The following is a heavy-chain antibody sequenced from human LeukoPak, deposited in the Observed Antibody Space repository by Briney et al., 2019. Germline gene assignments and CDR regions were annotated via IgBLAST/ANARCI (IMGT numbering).Heavy chain of an antibody. J-gene: IGHJ4*02. Sequence: PGRSLRLSCAAPGFTFSSYGMHWVRQAPGKGLEWVAVISYDGSNKYYADSVKGRFTISRDNSKNTLYLQMNSLRAEDTAVYYCAASARDYWGQGTLVTVSS. V-gene: IGHV3-30*03. D-gene: IGHD3-10*01. CDR1: GFTFSSYG. CDR3: AASARDY. CDR2: ISYDGSNK.